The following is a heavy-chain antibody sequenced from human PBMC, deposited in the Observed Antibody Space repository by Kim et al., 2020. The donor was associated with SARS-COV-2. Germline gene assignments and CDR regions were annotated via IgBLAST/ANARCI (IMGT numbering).Heavy chain of an antibody. Sequence: GGSLRLSCAASGFIFRNYVMNWVRQAPGQGLEWVSSISDSGGRTYYADSVKGRFTISRDNSKNTLYLQLSSLKGEDTAVYFCAQAPLHSSPSAARFDCWGQETLVTVSS. D-gene: IGHD6-6*01. CDR1: GFIFRNYV. V-gene: IGHV3-23*01. CDR2: ISDSGGRT. J-gene: IGHJ4*02. CDR3: AQAPLHSSPSAARFDC.